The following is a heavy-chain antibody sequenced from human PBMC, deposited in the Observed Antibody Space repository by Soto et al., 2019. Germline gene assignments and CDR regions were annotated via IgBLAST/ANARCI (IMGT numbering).Heavy chain of an antibody. J-gene: IGHJ6*02. D-gene: IGHD4-4*01. CDR3: ARPGYSNFGPGVDV. V-gene: IGHV3-74*01. CDR2: IDSDGSTT. Sequence: EVQLVESGGGLVQPGGSLRLSCAASGFTFSVYWMHWVRQAPGKGLVWVSRIDSDGSTTSYADYVKGRLTISRDNAKSTLYMQMNSLRAEATAVYYCARPGYSNFGPGVDVWDQGNAVTVSS. CDR1: GFTFSVYW.